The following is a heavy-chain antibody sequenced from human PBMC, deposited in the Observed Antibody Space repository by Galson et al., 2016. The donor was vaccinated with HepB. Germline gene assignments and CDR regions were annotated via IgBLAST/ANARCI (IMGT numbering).Heavy chain of an antibody. D-gene: IGHD2/OR15-2a*01. CDR2: ISTYRGNA. J-gene: IGHJ4*02. Sequence: SVKVSCKASGYTFTTSGISWVRQAPGQGLEWMGWISTYRGNAKYAQKFQGGLTLTTDSSTTTAYMELRSLRFDDTALYYCARAVQYLFDSWGQGTPVTVSS. CDR3: ARAVQYLFDS. CDR1: GYTFTTSG. V-gene: IGHV1-18*01.